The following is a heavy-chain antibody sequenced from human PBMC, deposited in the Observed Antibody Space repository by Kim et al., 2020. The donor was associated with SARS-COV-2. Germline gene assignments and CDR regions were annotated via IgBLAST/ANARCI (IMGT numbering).Heavy chain of an antibody. D-gene: IGHD3-16*01. J-gene: IGHJ5*02. V-gene: IGHV3-30*06. CDR3: ARSPKGIMITFGGVNPWFDP. Sequence: RFTISREQSKNTLYLQMNSLRAEDTAVYYCARSPKGIMITFGGVNPWFDPWGQGTLVTVSS.